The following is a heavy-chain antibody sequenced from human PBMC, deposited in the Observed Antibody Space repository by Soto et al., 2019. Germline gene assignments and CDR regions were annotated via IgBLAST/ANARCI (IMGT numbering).Heavy chain of an antibody. V-gene: IGHV3-33*01. CDR3: ARESANGDKGTFEY. CDR2: IWYDGSNK. J-gene: IGHJ4*02. Sequence: VGSLRLSCASSVFTFSSYGMHCVRHSPGKWLEWVAVIWYDGSNKYYADSVKGRFTISRDNSKNTLYLQMNSLRAEVTAVYYCARESANGDKGTFEYLGQGTPVNVSS. D-gene: IGHD2-21*01. CDR1: VFTFSSYG.